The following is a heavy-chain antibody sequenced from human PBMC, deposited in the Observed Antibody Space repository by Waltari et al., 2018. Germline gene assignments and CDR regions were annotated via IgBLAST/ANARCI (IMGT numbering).Heavy chain of an antibody. Sequence: EVQLVESGGGLVKPGGSLRLSCAASGFTFSSYSMNWVRPAPGKGLEWVSSISSSSSYIYYADSVKGRFTISRDNAKNSLYLQMNSLRAEDTAVYYCARGAAKGYYYGMDVWGQGTTVTVSS. CDR2: ISSSSSYI. CDR1: GFTFSSYS. CDR3: ARGAAKGYYYGMDV. J-gene: IGHJ6*02. V-gene: IGHV3-21*01.